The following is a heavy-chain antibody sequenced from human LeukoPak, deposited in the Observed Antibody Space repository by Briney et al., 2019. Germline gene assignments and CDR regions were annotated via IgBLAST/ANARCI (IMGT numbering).Heavy chain of an antibody. CDR1: GFKFDDYA. CDR2: ISWNSGIF. Sequence: PGGSLRLSCAASGFKFDDYAMHWVRQAPGKGQEWVAGISWNSGIFGYADSVKGRLTISRDNAQKSLYLQMNSLRGADTAFYYCAKGSKTSIEQWGQGTLVTVSS. CDR3: AKGSKTSIEQ. J-gene: IGHJ4*02. V-gene: IGHV3-9*01. D-gene: IGHD3-10*01.